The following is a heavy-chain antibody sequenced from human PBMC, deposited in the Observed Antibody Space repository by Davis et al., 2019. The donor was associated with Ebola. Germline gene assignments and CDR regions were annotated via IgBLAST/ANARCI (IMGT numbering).Heavy chain of an antibody. CDR3: VRDYYYYGMDV. CDR1: GGSFSGYY. J-gene: IGHJ6*02. Sequence: PSETLSLTCAVYGGSFSGYYWSWIRQPPGKGLEWIGEINHSGSTNYNPSLKSRVTISVDTSKNQFSLKLSSVTAADTAVYYCVRDYYYYGMDVWGQGTTVTVSS. D-gene: IGHD4-17*01. CDR2: INHSGST. V-gene: IGHV4-34*01.